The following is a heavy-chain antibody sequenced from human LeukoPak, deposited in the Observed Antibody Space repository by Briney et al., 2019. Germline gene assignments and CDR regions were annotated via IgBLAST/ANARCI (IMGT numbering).Heavy chain of an antibody. CDR2: IYSGGST. J-gene: IGHJ5*02. D-gene: IGHD2-2*01. Sequence: GGSLRLSCAASGFTVSSNYMSWVRQAPGKGLEWVSVIYSGGSTYYADSVKGRFTISRDNSKNTLYLQMNSLRAEDTAVYYCAREGYCSSTSCLNWFDPWGQGTLVTVSS. CDR3: AREGYCSSTSCLNWFDP. CDR1: GFTVSSNY. V-gene: IGHV3-53*01.